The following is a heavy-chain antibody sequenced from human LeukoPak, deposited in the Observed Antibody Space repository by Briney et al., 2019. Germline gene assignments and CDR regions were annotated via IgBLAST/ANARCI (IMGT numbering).Heavy chain of an antibody. CDR2: ISYDGTNK. D-gene: IGHD4-23*01. CDR3: ARHLYYGGRFDP. J-gene: IGHJ5*02. V-gene: IGHV3-30*03. CDR1: GFTFSRYG. Sequence: GGSLRLSCAASGFTFSRYGMHWVRQAPGKGLEWVAVISYDGTNKYYADSVKGRFTISRDNSKNTLYLQMNSLRTDDTAVYYCARHLYYGGRFDPWGQGTLVTVSS.